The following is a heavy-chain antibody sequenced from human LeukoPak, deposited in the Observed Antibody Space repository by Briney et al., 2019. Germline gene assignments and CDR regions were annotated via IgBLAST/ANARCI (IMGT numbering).Heavy chain of an antibody. D-gene: IGHD5-24*01. Sequence: PGRSLRLSCAASGLTFSGYGMHWVRQAPGKGLEWVAVILSDGSNKYYADSVKGRFTISRDNSKNTLYLQMNSLRAEDTAVYYCAKDRRDGYNYLFDYWGQGTLVTVSS. CDR2: ILSDGSNK. J-gene: IGHJ4*02. V-gene: IGHV3-30*18. CDR1: GLTFSGYG. CDR3: AKDRRDGYNYLFDY.